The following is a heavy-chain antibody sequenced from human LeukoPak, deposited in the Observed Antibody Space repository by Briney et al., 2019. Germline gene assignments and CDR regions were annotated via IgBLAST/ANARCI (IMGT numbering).Heavy chain of an antibody. CDR1: GGTFSSYA. V-gene: IGHV1-69*05. J-gene: IGHJ5*02. Sequence: ASVKVSCKASGGTFSSYAISWVRQAPGQGLEWMGRIIPIFGTANYAQKFQGRVTITTDESTSTAYMELSSLRSEDTAVYYCARDLASPDIVVVPASNCFDPWGQGTLVTVSS. CDR2: IIPIFGTA. D-gene: IGHD2-2*01. CDR3: ARDLASPDIVVVPASNCFDP.